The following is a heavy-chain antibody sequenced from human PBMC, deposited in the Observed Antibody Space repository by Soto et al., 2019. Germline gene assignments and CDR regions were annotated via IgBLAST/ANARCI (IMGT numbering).Heavy chain of an antibody. J-gene: IGHJ6*02. D-gene: IGHD5-18*01. CDR2: IIAYNGNT. CDR1: GYTFTSYG. CDR3: ARDSAAMVRYYYYGMDV. Sequence: ASVKVSCKASGYTFTSYGISWVRQAPGQGLEWMGWIIAYNGNTNYAQKLQGRVTMTTDTSTSTAYMELRSLRSDDTAVYYCARDSAAMVRYYYYGMDVWGQGTTVTVSS. V-gene: IGHV1-18*01.